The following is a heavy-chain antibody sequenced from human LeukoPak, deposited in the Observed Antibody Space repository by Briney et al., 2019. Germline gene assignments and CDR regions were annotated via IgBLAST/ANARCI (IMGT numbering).Heavy chain of an antibody. V-gene: IGHV3-21*05. CDR3: ARDTFQPGLIDS. CDR2: INDDSSDI. CDR1: GFTFSLYA. D-gene: IGHD2-2*01. J-gene: IGHJ4*02. Sequence: GGSLRLSCAASGFTFSLYAMNWVRQAPGKVLEWISYINDDSSDIHYAGSVRGRLTISRDDARKTLYLQLSSLRVEDTAVYYCARDTFQPGLIDSWGQGTLVTVSS.